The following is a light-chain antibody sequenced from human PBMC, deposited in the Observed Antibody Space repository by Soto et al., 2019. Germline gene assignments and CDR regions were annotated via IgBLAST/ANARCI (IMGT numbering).Light chain of an antibody. CDR1: QTVGVR. V-gene: IGKV3-11*01. Sequence: EIVLTQSPATLTASPGERATLSCRASQTVGVRLAWYQQKPGQAPRLLIYDAYNRATGIPPRFSGSGSGTDFTLTISSLEPEDSAVYYCQQRHMWPITFGQGTRLEIK. CDR3: QQRHMWPIT. J-gene: IGKJ5*01. CDR2: DAY.